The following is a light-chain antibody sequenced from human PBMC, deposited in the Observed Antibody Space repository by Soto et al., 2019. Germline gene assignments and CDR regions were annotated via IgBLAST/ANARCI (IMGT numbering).Light chain of an antibody. J-gene: IGLJ3*02. CDR2: SDH. CDR1: NSNIGSKA. Sequence: QSVLTQPPSASGTPGQRVTISCSGSNSNIGSKAVIWYQRLPGTAPTLLIYSDHQRPSGVPDRFSGSKSGTSASLAISGLQSEDEADYFCATWDDSLNAWVFGGGTKVTVL. V-gene: IGLV1-44*01. CDR3: ATWDDSLNAWV.